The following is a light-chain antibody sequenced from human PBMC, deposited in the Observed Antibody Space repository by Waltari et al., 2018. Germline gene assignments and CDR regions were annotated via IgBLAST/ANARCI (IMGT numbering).Light chain of an antibody. V-gene: IGLV3-19*01. Sequence: SSELTQDPAVSVALGQTVRITCQRDSLRSYYASWYQQKPGQAPLLVIYGKNNRPSGIPDRFSGSSSGNTASLTITGAQAEDEADYYCNSRDSSGNPNWVFGGGTKLTVL. J-gene: IGLJ3*02. CDR1: SLRSYY. CDR3: NSRDSSGNPNWV. CDR2: GKN.